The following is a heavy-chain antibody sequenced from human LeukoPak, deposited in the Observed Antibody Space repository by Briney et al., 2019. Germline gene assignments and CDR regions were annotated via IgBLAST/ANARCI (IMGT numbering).Heavy chain of an antibody. J-gene: IGHJ4*02. Sequence: GGSLRLSCAASGFTFSSYAMSWVRQAPGKGLEWVSAISGSGGSTYYADSVKGRFTISRDNSKNTLYLQMNSLRAEDTAVYYCARGPSGGYSYYFDYWGQGTLVTVSS. CDR1: GFTFSSYA. D-gene: IGHD1-26*01. CDR2: ISGSGGST. CDR3: ARGPSGGYSYYFDY. V-gene: IGHV3-23*01.